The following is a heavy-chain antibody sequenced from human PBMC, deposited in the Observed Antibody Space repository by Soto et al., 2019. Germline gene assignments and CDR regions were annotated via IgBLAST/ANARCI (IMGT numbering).Heavy chain of an antibody. CDR1: GGSITIGGYC. D-gene: IGHD3-10*01. Sequence: QLQLQESGSGLVKPSQTLSLTCTVSGGSITIGGYCWSWIRQPPGQGLEWIGYICHSGNTYYNPSLKTRFTTSLDRSKNQFSLNLSSVTAADTAVYYCARVWFGERSWFDPWGQGPLVTVSS. J-gene: IGHJ5*02. CDR2: ICHSGNT. CDR3: ARVWFGERSWFDP. V-gene: IGHV4-30-2*01.